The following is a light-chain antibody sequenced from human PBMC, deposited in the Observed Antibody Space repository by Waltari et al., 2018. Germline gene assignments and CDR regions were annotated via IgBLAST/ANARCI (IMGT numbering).Light chain of an antibody. CDR3: CSYAGSYTVL. V-gene: IGLV2-11*01. J-gene: IGLJ2*01. Sequence: QSALTQPRSVSGSPGQSVTFSCTGTSNDVCGYNHVSWYQQSPGKAPNLMFYDFFNRPAGVPDRFSGSKSGHTASLTISGLQADDEADYYCCSYAGSYTVLFGGGTKLTVL. CDR1: SNDVCGYNH. CDR2: DFF.